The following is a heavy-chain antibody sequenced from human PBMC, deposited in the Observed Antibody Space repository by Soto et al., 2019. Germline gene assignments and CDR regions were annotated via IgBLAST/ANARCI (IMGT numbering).Heavy chain of an antibody. CDR3: ATSLDS. CDR2: IYYSGSS. Sequence: QVQLQESGPGLVKPSQTLSLTCTVSGGSISSGGYYWSWIRQHPGKGLEWIGYIYYSGSSNYNPAPKRRTTLSADTSKTLSSLTLSSVTAAVPALYYCATSLDSWAQGTLVTVSS. J-gene: IGHJ5*01. CDR1: GGSISSGGYY. V-gene: IGHV4-31*03.